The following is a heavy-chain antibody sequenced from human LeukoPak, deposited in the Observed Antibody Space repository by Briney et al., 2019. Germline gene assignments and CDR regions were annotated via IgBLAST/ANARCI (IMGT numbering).Heavy chain of an antibody. V-gene: IGHV1-2*02. Sequence: ASVKVSCKASGYTFSGYYMHWVRQAPGQGLEWMGWINPKSGGTNEAQKFHDRVTMTRDTSIRTAYMEVSRLRSDDTAVYYCAKGIDIWFGEYKWFDPWGQGTLVTVSS. CDR2: INPKSGGT. J-gene: IGHJ5*02. CDR1: GYTFSGYY. CDR3: AKGIDIWFGEYKWFDP. D-gene: IGHD3-10*01.